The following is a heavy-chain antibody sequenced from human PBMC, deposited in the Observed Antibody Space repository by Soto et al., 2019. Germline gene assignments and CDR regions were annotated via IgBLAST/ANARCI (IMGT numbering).Heavy chain of an antibody. CDR3: ARDRSHSSAYWGLDY. CDR2: ISTYNGDT. J-gene: IGHJ4*02. CDR1: GYTFTRSG. Sequence: ASVKVSCKASGYTFTRSGISWVRQAPGQGLEWMGWISTYNGDTNYAQTFQGRVTMTTDTSTSTVHMEVSSLRSDDTAVYYCARDRSHSSAYWGLDYWGQGTQVTVSS. D-gene: IGHD3-22*01. V-gene: IGHV1-18*01.